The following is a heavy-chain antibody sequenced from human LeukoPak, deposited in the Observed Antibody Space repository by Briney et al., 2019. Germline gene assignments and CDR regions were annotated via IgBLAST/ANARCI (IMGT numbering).Heavy chain of an antibody. D-gene: IGHD5-18*01. Sequence: GGSLRLSCAASGFTFNSYAMSWVRQAPGQGLEWVSSISGSGVRTYYADSLKGRFSISRDNSKNTVYLQMNSLRAEDTAVYSCAKSRYSTTSPMDVWGLGATVTVSS. CDR3: AKSRYSTTSPMDV. CDR1: GFTFNSYA. J-gene: IGHJ6*02. CDR2: ISGSGVRT. V-gene: IGHV3-23*01.